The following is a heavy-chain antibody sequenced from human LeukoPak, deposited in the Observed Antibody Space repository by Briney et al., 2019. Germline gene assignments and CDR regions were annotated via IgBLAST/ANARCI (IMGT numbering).Heavy chain of an antibody. CDR3: ARPRTMIDAFDI. CDR2: ISAYNGNT. CDR1: GYTFTSYG. V-gene: IGHV1-18*01. J-gene: IGHJ3*02. D-gene: IGHD3-22*01. Sequence: ASVKVSCKASGYTFTSYGISWVRQAPGQGLEWMGWISAYNGNTSYAQKLQGRVTMTTDTSTSTAYMELRRLRSDDTAVYYCARPRTMIDAFDIWGQGTMVTVSS.